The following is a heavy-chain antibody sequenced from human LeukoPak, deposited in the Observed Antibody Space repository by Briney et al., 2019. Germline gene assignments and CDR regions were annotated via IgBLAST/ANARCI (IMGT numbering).Heavy chain of an antibody. CDR3: ARTDCSGGSCYAPKIYYYYYGMDV. J-gene: IGHJ6*02. V-gene: IGHV4-34*01. Sequence: SSETLSLTCAVYGGSFSGYYWSWIRQPPGKGLEWIGEINHSGSTHYNPSLKSRVTIAVDTSKNQFSLKLSSVTAAATAVYYCARTDCSGGSCYAPKIYYYYYGMDVWGQGTTVTVSS. D-gene: IGHD2-15*01. CDR1: GGSFSGYY. CDR2: INHSGST.